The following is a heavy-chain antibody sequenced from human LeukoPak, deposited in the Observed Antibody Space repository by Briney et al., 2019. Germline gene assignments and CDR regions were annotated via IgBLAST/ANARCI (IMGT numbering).Heavy chain of an antibody. CDR3: AKDLNSYGVFDY. D-gene: IGHD5-18*01. V-gene: IGHV3-30*18. CDR1: GFTSSSYG. Sequence: QAGGSLRLSCAASGFTSSSYGMHWVRQAPGKGLEWVAVISYDGSNKYYADPVKGRFTISRDNSKNTLYLQMNSLRAEDTAVYYCAKDLNSYGVFDYWGQGTLVTVSS. CDR2: ISYDGSNK. J-gene: IGHJ4*02.